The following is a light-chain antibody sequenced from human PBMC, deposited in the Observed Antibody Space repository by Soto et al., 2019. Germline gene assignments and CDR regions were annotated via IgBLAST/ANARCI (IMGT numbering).Light chain of an antibody. J-gene: IGLJ1*01. CDR1: SSDVGGYNY. CDR2: DVS. CDR3: SSYTSSSTLYV. V-gene: IGLV2-14*01. Sequence: QSALTQPASVSGSPGQSITISCTGTSSDVGGYNYGSWYQQHPGKAPKLMIYDVSNRPSGVSNRFSGSKSGNTASLTISGLQAEDEADYYSSSYTSSSTLYVFGTGTKLTVL.